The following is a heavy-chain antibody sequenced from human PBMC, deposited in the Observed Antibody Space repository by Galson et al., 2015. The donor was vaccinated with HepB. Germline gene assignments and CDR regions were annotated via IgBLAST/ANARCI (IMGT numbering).Heavy chain of an antibody. Sequence: SLRLSCAASGFSFNTYSMHWVRQAPGKGLEWVAAITSAGDKQYYTDSARGRFTISRDNSNNMMYQQMNSLRPEETSVYYCARDAMGRGSGSYSAFDYWGQGTLVAVSS. CDR2: ITSAGDKQ. D-gene: IGHD1-26*01. V-gene: IGHV3-30*04. CDR1: GFSFNTYS. J-gene: IGHJ4*02. CDR3: ARDAMGRGSGSYSAFDY.